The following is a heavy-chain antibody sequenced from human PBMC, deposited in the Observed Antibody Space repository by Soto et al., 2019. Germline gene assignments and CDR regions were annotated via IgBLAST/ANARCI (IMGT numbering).Heavy chain of an antibody. D-gene: IGHD6-13*01. J-gene: IGHJ3*02. Sequence: EVQLEESGGDLVQPGGSLRLSCAASGFTLSAYWMTWVRQAPGKGLEWVANINRDGSKKSYLDSVRGRFTISRDNVGNSRYLQMDSLGADDTALYYCARDVSPGSSSLYLDAFDIWSQGTMVTVSS. CDR2: INRDGSKK. V-gene: IGHV3-7*05. CDR3: ARDVSPGSSSLYLDAFDI. CDR1: GFTLSAYW.